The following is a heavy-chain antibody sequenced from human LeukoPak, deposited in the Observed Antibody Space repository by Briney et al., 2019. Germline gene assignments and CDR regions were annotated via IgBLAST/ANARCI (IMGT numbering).Heavy chain of an antibody. CDR1: GYSISSGYY. J-gene: IGHJ4*02. V-gene: IGHV4-38-2*01. D-gene: IGHD5-12*01. CDR3: ANSGYDPFYFDY. CDR2: IYHSGST. Sequence: SETLSLTCAVSGYSISSGYYWGWIRQPPGRGLEWIGSIYHSGSTYYNPSLKSRVTISVDTSKNQFSLKLSSVTAADTAVYYCANSGYDPFYFDYWGQGTLVTVSS.